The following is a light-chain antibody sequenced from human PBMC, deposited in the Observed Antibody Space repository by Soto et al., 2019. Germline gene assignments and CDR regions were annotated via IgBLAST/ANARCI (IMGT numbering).Light chain of an antibody. Sequence: DIQMTQSPSTLSASEGDRCTITCRASQSISSWLGWYQQKPGKAPKLLIYDASSLESGVPSRFSGSGSGTEFTLTISSLQPDDFATYYCQQYNSYSWTFGQGTKVDIK. CDR3: QQYNSYSWT. V-gene: IGKV1-5*01. J-gene: IGKJ1*01. CDR1: QSISSW. CDR2: DAS.